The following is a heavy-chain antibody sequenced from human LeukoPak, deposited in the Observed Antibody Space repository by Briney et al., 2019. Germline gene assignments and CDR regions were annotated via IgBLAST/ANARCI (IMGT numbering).Heavy chain of an antibody. CDR1: GFTFSSYW. CDR3: ARVSSFAVAGFFDY. V-gene: IGHV3-7*01. J-gene: IGHJ4*02. CDR2: IKQDGSEK. D-gene: IGHD6-19*01. Sequence: GGSLRLSCAASGFTFSSYWMNWVRQAPGKGLEWVANIKQDGSEKDYVDSVKGRFTISRDNAKNSLYLQMNSLRAEDTAVYYCARVSSFAVAGFFDYGGQGILATVS.